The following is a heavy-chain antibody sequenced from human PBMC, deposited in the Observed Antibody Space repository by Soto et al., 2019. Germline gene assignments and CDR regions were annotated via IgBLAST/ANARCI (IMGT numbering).Heavy chain of an antibody. CDR1: GFAFSSFN. Sequence: ELQLVESGGGPVRPGGSLRLSCTASGFAFSSFNMNWVRQAPGKGLEWVSSIFTRSSQIYYADSVKGRFTISRDDAKNSLFLQMNSLSVEDTAVYYCARDLLAGQQLVIPWFHPWGQGTLVTVSS. D-gene: IGHD1-26*01. V-gene: IGHV3-21*01. CDR3: ARDLLAGQQLVIPWFHP. CDR2: IFTRSSQI. J-gene: IGHJ5*02.